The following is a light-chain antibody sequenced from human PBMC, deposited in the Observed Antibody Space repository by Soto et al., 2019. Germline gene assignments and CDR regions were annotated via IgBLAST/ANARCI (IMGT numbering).Light chain of an antibody. V-gene: IGKV3-20*01. CDR1: QSVSSSY. J-gene: IGKJ3*01. CDR3: KHYGTSAL. Sequence: EIVVTQSPGTLSLSPGERATLYCRARQSVSSSYLAWYQQKPGQAPRLLIYEASRATGIPDRFSASGSGPDFTLTITRLEPEDFAVYYCKHYGTSALFGPGTKVEI. CDR2: EAS.